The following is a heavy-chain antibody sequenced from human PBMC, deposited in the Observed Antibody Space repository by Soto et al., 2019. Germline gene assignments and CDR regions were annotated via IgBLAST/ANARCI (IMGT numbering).Heavy chain of an antibody. CDR3: AKDPSGGPSGFYGMDV. J-gene: IGHJ6*02. CDR2: ISGSGGST. V-gene: IGHV3-23*01. D-gene: IGHD2-15*01. Sequence: PGGSLRLSCAASGFTFSSYAMSWVRQAPGKGLEWVSAISGSGGSTYYADSVKGRFTISRDNSKNTLYLQMNSLRAEDTAVYCCAKDPSGGPSGFYGMDVWGQGTTVTVSS. CDR1: GFTFSSYA.